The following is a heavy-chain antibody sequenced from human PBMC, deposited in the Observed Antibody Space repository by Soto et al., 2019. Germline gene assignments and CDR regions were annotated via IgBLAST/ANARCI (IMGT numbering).Heavy chain of an antibody. Sequence: QVQLQQWGAGLLKPSETLSLTCAVYGGSFSGYQWSWIRQTPGKGLEWIGEINDSGNINYNPSLKSRVTILLDTPKKQISVKLSCVTAADTAVYYCARGLILWFGELSRRGGYYYDMDVWGKGTTVTVSS. CDR1: GGSFSGYQ. V-gene: IGHV4-34*01. J-gene: IGHJ6*03. CDR3: ARGLILWFGELSRRGGYYYDMDV. CDR2: INDSGNI. D-gene: IGHD3-10*01.